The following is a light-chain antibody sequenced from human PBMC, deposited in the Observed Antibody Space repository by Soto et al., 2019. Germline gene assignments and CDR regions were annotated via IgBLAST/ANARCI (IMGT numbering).Light chain of an antibody. J-gene: IGKJ4*01. CDR2: AAS. CDR1: QGIGVY. CDR3: QKYNSAPLT. Sequence: GDRVTITCRASQGIGVYLAWFQQKPGNVPKLLIYAASTLQSGVPSRFGGSGSGTDFTLTISSLQPEDVATYYCQKYNSAPLTFGGGTKVEIK. V-gene: IGKV1-27*01.